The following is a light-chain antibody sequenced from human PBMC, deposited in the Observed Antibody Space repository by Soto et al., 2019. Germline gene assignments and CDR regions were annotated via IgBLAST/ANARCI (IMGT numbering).Light chain of an antibody. CDR2: DAS. J-gene: IGKJ4*01. CDR1: QSVSSY. V-gene: IGKV3-11*01. CDR3: QQYGDWPLT. Sequence: IVLTHSPATLSFSPGEIATLSFRASQSVSSYLAWYQQKPGQAPRLLIYDASNRATGIPARFSGSGSGTEFTLTISSLQSEDFAVYYCQQYGDWPLTFGGGTKVDIK.